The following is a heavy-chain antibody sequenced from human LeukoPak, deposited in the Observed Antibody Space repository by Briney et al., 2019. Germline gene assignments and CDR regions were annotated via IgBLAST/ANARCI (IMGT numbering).Heavy chain of an antibody. J-gene: IGHJ6*02. CDR3: ARELATMFRGVMYYYGMDV. D-gene: IGHD3-10*01. Sequence: PGGSLRLSCAASGFTFSPYEMNWVRQAPGKGLEWVSHISGDGSTIHYADSVKGRFTISRDNPKNSLSLQMNSLRAEDTAVYYCARELATMFRGVMYYYGMDVWGQGTTVTVSS. V-gene: IGHV3-48*03. CDR2: ISGDGSTI. CDR1: GFTFSPYE.